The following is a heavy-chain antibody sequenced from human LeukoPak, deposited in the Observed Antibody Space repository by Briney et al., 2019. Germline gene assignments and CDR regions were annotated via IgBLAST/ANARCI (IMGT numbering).Heavy chain of an antibody. CDR2: IYYSGST. J-gene: IGHJ4*02. CDR1: GGSISSSSYY. CDR3: ARCNPSFGGRGVDY. V-gene: IGHV4-39*01. Sequence: SETLPLTCTVSGGSISSSSYYWGWIRQPPGKGLEWIGSIYYSGSTYYNPSLKSRVTISVDTSKNQFSLKLSSVTAADTAVYYCARCNPSFGGRGVDYWGQGTLVTVSS. D-gene: IGHD3-10*01.